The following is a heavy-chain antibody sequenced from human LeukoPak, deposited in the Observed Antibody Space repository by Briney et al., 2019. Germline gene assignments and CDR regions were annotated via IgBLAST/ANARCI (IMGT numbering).Heavy chain of an antibody. CDR2: ISVSGGST. CDR3: AKDQGINWFDT. D-gene: IGHD3-10*01. J-gene: IGHJ5*02. CDR1: GFTFSSYA. V-gene: IGHV3-23*01. Sequence: GGSLRLSCAASGFTFSSYAMNWVRLAPGKGLEWVSGISVSGGSTYYADSVKGRFTVSRDNSKNMLYLQMNSLRAEDTAVYYCAKDQGINWFDTWGQGTLVTVSS.